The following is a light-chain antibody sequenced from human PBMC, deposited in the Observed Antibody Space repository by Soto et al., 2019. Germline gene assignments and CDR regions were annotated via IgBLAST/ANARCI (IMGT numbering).Light chain of an antibody. CDR2: DAS. CDR1: QSVSSY. CDR3: QQHSNWYT. J-gene: IGKJ2*01. Sequence: EIVLTQSPATLSLSPGERATLSCRASQSVSSYLAWYQQKPGQAPRLLIYDASNRATGIPARFSGSGSGTDFTLTISSLEPEEFAVYYCQQHSNWYTFGQGTKLEIK. V-gene: IGKV3-11*01.